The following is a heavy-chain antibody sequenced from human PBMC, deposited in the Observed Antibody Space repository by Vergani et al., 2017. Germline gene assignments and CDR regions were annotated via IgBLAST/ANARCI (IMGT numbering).Heavy chain of an antibody. CDR2: ISYDGSNK. V-gene: IGHV3-30*18. CDR3: AKDGLDIVVVTASPDYGMDV. CDR1: GFTFSSYG. J-gene: IGHJ6*02. D-gene: IGHD2-21*02. Sequence: QVQLVESGGGVVQPGRSLRLSCAASGFTFSSYGMHWVRQAPGTGLEWVAVISYDGSNKYYADSVKGRFTISRDNSKNTLYLQMNSLRAEDTAVYYCAKDGLDIVVVTASPDYGMDVWGQGTTVTVSS.